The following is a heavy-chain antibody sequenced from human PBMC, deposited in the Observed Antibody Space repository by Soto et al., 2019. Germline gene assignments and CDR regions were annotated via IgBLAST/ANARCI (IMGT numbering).Heavy chain of an antibody. J-gene: IGHJ4*02. Sequence: QVQLVQSGAEVKKPGASVKVSCKASGYTFTSYDINWVRQATGQGLEWMGWMNPHSGNTGYAQKFQGRVTMTSNASISTAYMELSSLKSEDTDVYYCARERSGWADYWGQGTLVTVSS. V-gene: IGHV1-8*01. CDR1: GYTFTSYD. CDR2: MNPHSGNT. CDR3: ARERSGWADY. D-gene: IGHD6-19*01.